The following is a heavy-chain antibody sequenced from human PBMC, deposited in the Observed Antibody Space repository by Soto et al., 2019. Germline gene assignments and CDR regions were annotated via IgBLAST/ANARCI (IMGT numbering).Heavy chain of an antibody. V-gene: IGHV4-59*01. D-gene: IGHD3-3*01. Sequence: SETLSLTCTVSGGSISSYYWSWIRQPPGKGLEWIGYIYYSGSTNYNPSLKSRVTISVDTSKNQFSLKLSSVTAADTAVYCCARGAGWQAIFGVVTSSYYYGMDVWGQGTTVTVSS. CDR2: IYYSGST. J-gene: IGHJ6*02. CDR1: GGSISSYY. CDR3: ARGAGWQAIFGVVTSSYYYGMDV.